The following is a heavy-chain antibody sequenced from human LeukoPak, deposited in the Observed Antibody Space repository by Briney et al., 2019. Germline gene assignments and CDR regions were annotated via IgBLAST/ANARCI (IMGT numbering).Heavy chain of an antibody. D-gene: IGHD1-26*01. CDR3: ARSNAREPWFDP. CDR2: NNHSGST. J-gene: IGHJ5*02. CDR1: GGSFSGYY. V-gene: IGHV4-34*01. Sequence: SETLSLTCAVYGGSFSGYYWSWIRQPPGKGLEWIGENNHSGSTNYNPSLKSRVTISVDTSKNQFSLKLSSVTAADTAVYYCARSNAREPWFDPWGQGTLVTVSS.